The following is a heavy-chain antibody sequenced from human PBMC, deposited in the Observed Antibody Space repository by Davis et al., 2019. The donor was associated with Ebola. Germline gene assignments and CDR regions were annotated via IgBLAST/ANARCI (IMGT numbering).Heavy chain of an antibody. V-gene: IGHV1-3*01. Sequence: GESLKISCAASGYTFTSYAMHWVRQAPGQRLEWMGWINAGNGNTKYSQKFQGRVTITRDTSASTAYMELSSLRSEDTAVYYCARLERGYWGQGTLVTVSS. CDR1: GYTFTSYA. J-gene: IGHJ4*02. CDR2: INAGNGNT. CDR3: ARLERGY. D-gene: IGHD3-10*01.